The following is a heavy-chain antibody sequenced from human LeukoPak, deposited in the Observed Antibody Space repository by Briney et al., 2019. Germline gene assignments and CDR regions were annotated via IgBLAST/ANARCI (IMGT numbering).Heavy chain of an antibody. D-gene: IGHD3-10*01. J-gene: IGHJ4*02. CDR2: IYHSGSS. V-gene: IGHV4-38-2*02. Sequence: KPSETLSLTCIVSGYSISSGYYWGWIRPPPGKGRKGIGSIYHSGSSLYNPSLKSRVTISVDTSKNQFSLKLRSMTAADTAVYYCARVYGSGVWDGYFDYWGQGTLVTVSS. CDR1: GYSISSGYY. CDR3: ARVYGSGVWDGYFDY.